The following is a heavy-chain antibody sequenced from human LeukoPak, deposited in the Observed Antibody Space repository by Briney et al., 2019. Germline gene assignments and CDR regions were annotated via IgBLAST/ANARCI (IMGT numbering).Heavy chain of an antibody. J-gene: IGHJ4*02. D-gene: IGHD2-21*02. CDR1: GYSFTSYW. Sequence: GGSLRLSCKGSGYSFTSYWIGWVRQMPGKGLEWMGIIYPGDSDTRYSPSFQGQVTISADKSISTAYLQWSSLKASDTAMYYCARQTHIVVVTATYDYWGQGTLVTVSS. CDR2: IYPGDSDT. V-gene: IGHV5-51*01. CDR3: ARQTHIVVVTATYDY.